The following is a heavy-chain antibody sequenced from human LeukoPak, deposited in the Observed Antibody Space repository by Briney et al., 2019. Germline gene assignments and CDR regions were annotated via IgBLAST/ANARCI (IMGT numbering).Heavy chain of an antibody. J-gene: IGHJ4*02. Sequence: SETLSLTCTVSGGSISSYYWSWIRQSPGKGLEWIGYIYYSGSTNYNPSLKSRVTISVDTSKNQFSLKLSSVTAADTAVYYCARGNIVATIFDYWGRGTLVTVSS. CDR1: GGSISSYY. D-gene: IGHD5-12*01. CDR2: IYYSGST. CDR3: ARGNIVATIFDY. V-gene: IGHV4-59*01.